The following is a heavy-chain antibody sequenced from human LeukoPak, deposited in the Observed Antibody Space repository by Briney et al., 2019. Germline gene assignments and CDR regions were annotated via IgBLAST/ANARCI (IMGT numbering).Heavy chain of an antibody. D-gene: IGHD5-24*01. V-gene: IGHV3-64*01. CDR1: GFTFSSYA. CDR2: ISSNGGTI. J-gene: IGHJ3*01. Sequence: PGGSLRLSCAASGFTFSSYAMHWVRQAPGKGLECVSVISSNGGTIYYANSVKGRFTISRDNGKNSIFVQMDSLRAEDTAVYYCVRGFDGYFGFDLWGQGTMVTVSS. CDR3: VRGFDGYFGFDL.